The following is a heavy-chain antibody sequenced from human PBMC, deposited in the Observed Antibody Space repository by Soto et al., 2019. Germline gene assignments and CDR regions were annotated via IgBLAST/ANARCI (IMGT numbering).Heavy chain of an antibody. J-gene: IGHJ6*03. Sequence: PGGSLRLSCAASGFTFSSYWMSWVRQAPGKGLEWVANIKQDGSEKYYVDSVKGRFTISRDNAKNSLYLQMNSLRAEDTAVYYCARDPVDCSSPSCSSYYYYYYMDVWGKGTTVTVS. V-gene: IGHV3-7*01. D-gene: IGHD2-2*01. CDR2: IKQDGSEK. CDR3: ARDPVDCSSPSCSSYYYYYYMDV. CDR1: GFTFSSYW.